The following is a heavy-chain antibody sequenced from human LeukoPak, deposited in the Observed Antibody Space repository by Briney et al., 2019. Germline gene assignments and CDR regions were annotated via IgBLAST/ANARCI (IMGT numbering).Heavy chain of an antibody. J-gene: IGHJ1*01. V-gene: IGHV4-4*02. CDR2: VHRDGYT. CDR1: GASITYY. Sequence: PSGTLSLTCAVSGASITYYWSWVRQPPGKGLEWIGEVHRDGYTNYNPSLESRVTMSVDKSKNQLSLQLTSVTAADTAVYYCARDPGIEAAGTWYFQHWGQGTLVTVSS. CDR3: ARDPGIEAAGTWYFQH. D-gene: IGHD6-13*01.